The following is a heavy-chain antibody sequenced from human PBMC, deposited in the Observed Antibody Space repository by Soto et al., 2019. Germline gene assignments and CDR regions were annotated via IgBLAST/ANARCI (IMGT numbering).Heavy chain of an antibody. Sequence: QVQLVQSGAEVKKPGASVKVSCKASGYTFTSYGISWVRQAPGQGLEWMGWISAYNGNTNYAQKLQGRVTMTTDTYTSTAYMELRCLRSDDTDVYYCARYSSSWYLSGWFDPWGQGTLVTVSS. CDR2: ISAYNGNT. D-gene: IGHD6-13*01. CDR1: GYTFTSYG. V-gene: IGHV1-18*04. J-gene: IGHJ5*02. CDR3: ARYSSSWYLSGWFDP.